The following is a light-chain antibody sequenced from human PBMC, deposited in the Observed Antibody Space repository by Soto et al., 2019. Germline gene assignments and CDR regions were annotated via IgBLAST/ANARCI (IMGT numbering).Light chain of an antibody. CDR1: QSVSSW. CDR2: KAS. V-gene: IGKV1-5*03. Sequence: DIQMTQSPSTLSASVGDRVTITCRASQSVSSWVAWYQQKPGRAPKLLIYKASSLESGVPSRFSGSGSGTEFTLTISSQQPDDFATYYCQQYNSYSTFGQGTKVEIK. J-gene: IGKJ1*01. CDR3: QQYNSYST.